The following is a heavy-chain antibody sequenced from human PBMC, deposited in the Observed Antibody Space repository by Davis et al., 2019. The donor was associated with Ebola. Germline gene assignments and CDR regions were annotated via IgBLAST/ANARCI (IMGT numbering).Heavy chain of an antibody. J-gene: IGHJ4*02. CDR3: ARHFYDGSGSPAGFGF. V-gene: IGHV3-23*01. CDR1: GFTFSNYG. Sequence: GESLKISCAASGFTFSNYGMSWVRQAPGKGLEWVSTVSGSGDSTNYADSVKGRFTVSRDNSKNTLYLQMDSLRAEDTAVYYCARHFYDGSGSPAGFGFWGQGTLVTVSS. CDR2: VSGSGDST. D-gene: IGHD3-22*01.